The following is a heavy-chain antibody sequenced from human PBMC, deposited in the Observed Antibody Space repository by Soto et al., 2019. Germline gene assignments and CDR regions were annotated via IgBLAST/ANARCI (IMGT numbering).Heavy chain of an antibody. Sequence: QVQLVESGGGVVQPGRSLRLSCAASGFTFSSYGMHWVRQAPGKGLEWVAVTSSDGNNKYYADSVKGRFTISRDNSKNTLYLQMDSLRAEDTAVYFCAEQWSSGYYEGLVDYWGQGTLVTVSS. CDR3: AEQWSSGYYEGLVDY. D-gene: IGHD3-22*01. CDR1: GFTFSSYG. V-gene: IGHV3-30*03. J-gene: IGHJ4*02. CDR2: TSSDGNNK.